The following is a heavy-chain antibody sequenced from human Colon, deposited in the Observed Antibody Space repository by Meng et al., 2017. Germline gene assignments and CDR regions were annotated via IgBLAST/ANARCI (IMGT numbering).Heavy chain of an antibody. CDR2: INPSGAST. J-gene: IGHJ3*02. Sequence: ASVKVSCKASGYTFTSYYMHWVRQAPGQGLEWMGIINPSGASTSYAQKFQGRVTMTRDTSTSTVYMELSSLRSEDTAVYYCARGSNVVVTATYDAFDIWAQGTMATVPS. V-gene: IGHV1-46*01. D-gene: IGHD2-21*02. CDR1: GYTFTSYY. CDR3: ARGSNVVVTATYDAFDI.